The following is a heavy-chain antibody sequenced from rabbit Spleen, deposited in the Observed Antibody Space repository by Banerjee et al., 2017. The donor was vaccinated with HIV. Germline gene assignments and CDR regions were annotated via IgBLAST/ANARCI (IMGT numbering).Heavy chain of an antibody. J-gene: IGHJ4*01. CDR1: GFSFSNKAV. CDR3: ARETSGGWGVVLYYFRL. CDR2: INAVTGKA. V-gene: IGHV1S45*01. D-gene: IGHD4-1*01. Sequence: QEQLVESGGGLVKPEGSLKLSCTASGFSFSNKAVMCWVRQAPGKGLEWIACINAVTGKAVYASWAKGRFTISKTSSTTVTLQMTSLTAADTATYFCARETSGGWGVVLYYFRLWGQGTLVTVS.